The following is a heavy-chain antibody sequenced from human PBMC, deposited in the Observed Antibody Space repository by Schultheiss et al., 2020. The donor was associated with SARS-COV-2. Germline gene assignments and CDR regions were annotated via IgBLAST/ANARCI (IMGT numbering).Heavy chain of an antibody. Sequence: GGSLRLSCAASGFTFSSYWMSWVRQAPGKGLEWVANIKQDGSEKYYVDSVKGRFTISRDNSKNTLYLQMNSLRDEDTAVYYCARVDGGSGTYYYGMDVWGQGTTVTVSS. V-gene: IGHV3-7*01. J-gene: IGHJ6*02. CDR1: GFTFSSYW. CDR3: ARVDGGSGTYYYGMDV. CDR2: IKQDGSEK. D-gene: IGHD3-10*01.